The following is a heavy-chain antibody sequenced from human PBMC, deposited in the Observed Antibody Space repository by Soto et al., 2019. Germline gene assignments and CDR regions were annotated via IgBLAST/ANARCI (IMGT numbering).Heavy chain of an antibody. CDR2: IYYSGST. V-gene: IGHV4-39*07. Sequence: PSETLSLTCTVSGGSISSSSYYWGWIRQPPGKGLEWIGGIYYSGSTYYNPSLKSRVTISVDTSKNQFSLKLSSVTAADTAVYYCARGLQGQWLVLPYYYGMDVWGQGTTVTVSS. CDR3: ARGLQGQWLVLPYYYGMDV. D-gene: IGHD6-19*01. J-gene: IGHJ6*02. CDR1: GGSISSSSYY.